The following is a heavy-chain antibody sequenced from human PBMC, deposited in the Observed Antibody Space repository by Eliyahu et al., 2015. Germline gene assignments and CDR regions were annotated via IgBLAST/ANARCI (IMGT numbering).Heavy chain of an antibody. J-gene: IGHJ5*02. V-gene: IGHV4-4*07. CDR2: T. CDR3: ARAASSGWYDRVPWFDP. D-gene: IGHD6-19*01. Sequence: TNYNPSLKSRVTMSVDTSKNQFSLKLSSVTAADTAVYYCARAASSGWYDRVPWFDPWGQGTLVTVSS.